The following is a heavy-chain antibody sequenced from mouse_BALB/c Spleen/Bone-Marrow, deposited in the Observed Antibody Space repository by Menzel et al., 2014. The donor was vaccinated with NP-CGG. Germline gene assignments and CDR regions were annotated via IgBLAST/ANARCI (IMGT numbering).Heavy chain of an antibody. D-gene: IGHD1-1*01. J-gene: IGHJ2*01. Sequence: ESGAELVRPGSSEKISCKASGYAFSSYWVNWVKQRPGQGLEWIGQIYPGDGDTNYNGKFKGKATLTADKSSSTAYMQLSSLTSEDSAVYFCKRRGYYYGSSYGDYGGQAPPLTVSS. CDR1: GYAFSSYW. CDR3: KRRGYYYGSSYGDY. CDR2: IYPGDGDT. V-gene: IGHV1-80*01.